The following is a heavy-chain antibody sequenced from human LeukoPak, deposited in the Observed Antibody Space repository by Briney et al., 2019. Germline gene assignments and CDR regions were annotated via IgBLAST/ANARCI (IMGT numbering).Heavy chain of an antibody. CDR2: IIPILGIV. CDR3: ARDWTRDGYNSFDY. CDR1: GGTFSSYA. V-gene: IGHV1-69*04. D-gene: IGHD5-24*01. Sequence: SVNVSCKASGGTFSSYATSCVRQAPGQGLEWMVRIIPILGIVNYAQKFQGRVTITADKSTRTAYMELSSLRSEDTAVYYCARDWTRDGYNSFDYWGQGTLVTVSS. J-gene: IGHJ4*02.